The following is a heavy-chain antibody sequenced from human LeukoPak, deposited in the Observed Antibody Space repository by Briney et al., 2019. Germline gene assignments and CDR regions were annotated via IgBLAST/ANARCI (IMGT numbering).Heavy chain of an antibody. J-gene: IGHJ3*01. CDR3: TRDSALLGVAFDL. V-gene: IGHV3-64D*06. D-gene: IGHD2-15*01. CDR2: ISSNGDNT. Sequence: PGGSLRLSCSASGFPFNTYAIHWVRQAPGKGLEYVAGISSNGDNTDFADSAKGRFTISRDNSKSTLFLQMNSPRAEDTAVYFCTRDSALLGVAFDLWGQGTVVTVSS. CDR1: GFPFNTYA.